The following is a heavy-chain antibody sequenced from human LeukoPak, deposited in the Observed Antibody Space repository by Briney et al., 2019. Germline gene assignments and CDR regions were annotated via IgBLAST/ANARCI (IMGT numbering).Heavy chain of an antibody. J-gene: IGHJ4*02. D-gene: IGHD6-13*01. CDR1: GFTFSSYG. CDR3: ARDSSSWYLDY. CDR2: ISYDGSNK. Sequence: RGSLRLSCAASGFTFSSYGMHWVRQAPGKGLEWVAVISYDGSNKYYADSVKGRFTISRDNSKNTLYLQMNSLRAEDTAVYYCARDSSSWYLDYWGQGTLVTVSS. V-gene: IGHV3-30*19.